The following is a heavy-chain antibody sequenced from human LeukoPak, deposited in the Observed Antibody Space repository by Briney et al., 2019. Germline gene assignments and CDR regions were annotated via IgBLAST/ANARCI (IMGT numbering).Heavy chain of an antibody. CDR2: INPNSGGT. CDR1: GYTFTGYY. J-gene: IGHJ4*02. D-gene: IGHD2-15*01. Sequence: ASVKVSCKASGYTFTGYYMHWVRQAPGQGLEWMGWINPNSGGTNYAQKFQGRVTMTRDTSISTAYMEPSRLRSDDTAVYYCARDDCSGGSCYWPDYWGQGTLVTVSS. CDR3: ARDDCSGGSCYWPDY. V-gene: IGHV1-2*02.